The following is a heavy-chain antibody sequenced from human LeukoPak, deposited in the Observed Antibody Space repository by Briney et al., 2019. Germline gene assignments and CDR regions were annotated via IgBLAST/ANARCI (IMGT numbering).Heavy chain of an antibody. CDR2: IPYGGSDK. CDR3: ARDYGSGSYSLDY. V-gene: IGHV3-30*02. J-gene: IGHJ4*02. D-gene: IGHD3-10*01. Sequence: GGSLRLSCAASGFTFSNYNFHWVRQAPGKGLEWVAFIPYGGSDKYYADSVKGRFTISRDNSKNTLFLQMNSLKTKDTAVYYCARDYGSGSYSLDYWGQGTLVTVSS. CDR1: GFTFSNYN.